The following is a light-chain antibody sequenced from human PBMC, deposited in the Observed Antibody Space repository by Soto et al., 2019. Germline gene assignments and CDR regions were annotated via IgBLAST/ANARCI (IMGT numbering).Light chain of an antibody. CDR1: SSDIGNYNL. CDR3: FSYAGAGNFV. CDR2: EVN. V-gene: IGLV2-23*02. J-gene: IGLJ1*01. Sequence: QSVLTHPASVSWSPGHSITISCTGTSSDIGNYNLVSWFQQHPGKAPKLFIYEVNRRPSGVSDRLSGSKSANTASLTISGLQAEEEADYYCFSYAGAGNFVFGTGTKVTVL.